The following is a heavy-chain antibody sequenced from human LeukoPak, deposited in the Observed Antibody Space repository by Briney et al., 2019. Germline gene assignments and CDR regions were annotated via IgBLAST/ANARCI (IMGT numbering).Heavy chain of an antibody. V-gene: IGHV3-48*03. CDR1: GFTFSSYE. CDR2: ISSSGSTI. J-gene: IGHJ6*04. CDR3: AELGITMIGGV. Sequence: GGSLRLSCAAPGFTFSSYEMNWDRQAAGKGLEWVSYISSSGSTIYYADSVKGRFTISRDNAKNSLYLQMNSLRAEDTAVYYCAELGITMIGGVWGKGTTVTISS. D-gene: IGHD3-10*02.